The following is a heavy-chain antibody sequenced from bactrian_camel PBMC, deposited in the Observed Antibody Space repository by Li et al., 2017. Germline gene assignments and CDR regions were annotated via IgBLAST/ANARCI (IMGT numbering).Heavy chain of an antibody. CDR3: AASAAMRVGCQVSQFAYTN. J-gene: IGHJ4*01. V-gene: IGHV3S53*01. Sequence: HVQLVESGGDSVQPGGSLRLSCVASGTSISTTCMAWFRQFPWKEREGVAAIDGDGRTGYADSAKGRFTASQDNALNTMYLQMNNLKPEDTGVYYCAASAAMRVGCQVSQFAYTNWGQGTQVTVS. CDR1: GTSISTTC. D-gene: IGHD3*01. CDR2: IDGDGRT.